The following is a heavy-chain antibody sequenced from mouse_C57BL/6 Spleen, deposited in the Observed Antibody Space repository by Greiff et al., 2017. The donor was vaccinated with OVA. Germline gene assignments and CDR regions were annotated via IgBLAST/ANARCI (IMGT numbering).Heavy chain of an antibody. CDR2: INPGSGGT. CDR1: GYAFTNYL. Sequence: QVQLQQSGAELVRPGTSVKVSCKASGYAFTNYLIEWVKQRPGQGLEWIGVINPGSGGTNYNEKFKGKATLTADKSSSTAYMQLSSLTSEDSAVYCCARSLWYLYYFDYWGQGTTLTVSS. V-gene: IGHV1-54*01. D-gene: IGHD2-1*01. J-gene: IGHJ2*01. CDR3: ARSLWYLYYFDY.